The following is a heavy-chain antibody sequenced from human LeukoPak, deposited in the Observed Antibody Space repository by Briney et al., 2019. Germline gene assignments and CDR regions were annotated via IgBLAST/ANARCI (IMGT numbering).Heavy chain of an antibody. Sequence: LPGGSLRLSCVGSGFTFSDYWMSWVRQAPGKGLEWVANIKQEGSEKDYVDALKGRFTISRDNAKNSLYLQMNSLRAEDTAVYYCARWLELMRNFDWWGQGTLVTVSS. CDR1: GFTFSDYW. CDR2: IKQEGSEK. V-gene: IGHV3-7*01. D-gene: IGHD5-24*01. J-gene: IGHJ4*02. CDR3: ARWLELMRNFDW.